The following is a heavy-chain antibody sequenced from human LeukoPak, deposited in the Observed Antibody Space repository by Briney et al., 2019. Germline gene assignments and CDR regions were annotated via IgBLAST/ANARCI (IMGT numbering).Heavy chain of an antibody. CDR1: GYTFTWHY. Sequence: ASVKDSCRTSGYTFTWHYIHWVRQAPGQGLEWMGLIKPSGGTTTYAQKFQGRVSMTRDMSTSTVYMELSSLTSEDTAVYYCARVVTVTTPSSGWFDPWGQGTLVTVSS. CDR3: ARVVTVTTPSSGWFDP. V-gene: IGHV1-46*01. CDR2: IKPSGGTT. J-gene: IGHJ5*02. D-gene: IGHD4-17*01.